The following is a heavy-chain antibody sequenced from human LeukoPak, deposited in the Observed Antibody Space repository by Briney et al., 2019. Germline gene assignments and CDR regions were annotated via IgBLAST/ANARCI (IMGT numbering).Heavy chain of an antibody. CDR3: ARDTAGEQLVRGFDY. J-gene: IGHJ4*02. CDR2: ISGSGGST. CDR1: GFTFSSYA. Sequence: GGSLRLSCAASGFTFSSYAMSWVRQAPGKGLEWVSAISGSGGSTYYADSVKGRFTISRDNAKNSLYLQMNSLRAEDTAVYYCARDTAGEQLVRGFDYWGQGTLVTVSS. V-gene: IGHV3-23*01. D-gene: IGHD6-13*01.